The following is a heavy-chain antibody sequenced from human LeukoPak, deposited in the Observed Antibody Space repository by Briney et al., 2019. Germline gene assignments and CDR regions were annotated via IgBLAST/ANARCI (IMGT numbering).Heavy chain of an antibody. CDR2: INSDGSST. CDR1: GFTFSSYW. J-gene: IGHJ6*03. Sequence: GGSLRLSCAASGFTFSSYWMHWVRQAPGKGLVWVSRINSDGSSTSYADSVKGRFTISRDNAKNTLYLKMNSLRAEDTAVYYCARAYCSGGSCYRAHYYYYYMDVWGKGTTVTVSS. V-gene: IGHV3-74*01. CDR3: ARAYCSGGSCYRAHYYYYYMDV. D-gene: IGHD2-15*01.